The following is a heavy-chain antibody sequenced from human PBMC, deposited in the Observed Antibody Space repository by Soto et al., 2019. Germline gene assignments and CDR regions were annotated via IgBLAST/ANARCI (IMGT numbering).Heavy chain of an antibody. D-gene: IGHD1-26*01. Sequence: PGGSLRLSCAASGFTFSSYGMHWVRQAPGKGLEWVAAIWYDGSNKYYADSVKGRFTISRDNSKNTLYLQMNSLRAEDTAVYYCARGGSYGHYYYYYGMDVWGQGTTVTVSS. J-gene: IGHJ6*02. CDR2: IWYDGSNK. V-gene: IGHV3-33*01. CDR1: GFTFSSYG. CDR3: ARGGSYGHYYYYYGMDV.